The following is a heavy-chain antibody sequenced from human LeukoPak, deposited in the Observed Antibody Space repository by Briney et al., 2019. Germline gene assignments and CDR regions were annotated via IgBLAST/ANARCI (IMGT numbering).Heavy chain of an antibody. V-gene: IGHV4-34*01. CDR1: GGSFSGYY. Sequence: SETLSLTCAVYGGSFSGYYWSWIRQPPGKGLEWIGEINHSGSTNYNPSLKSRVTISVDTSKNQFFLKLSSVTAADTAVYYCARGRAGYDYVWGSYRFTHYFDYWGQGTLVTVSS. CDR2: INHSGST. CDR3: ARGRAGYDYVWGSYRFTHYFDY. J-gene: IGHJ4*02. D-gene: IGHD3-16*02.